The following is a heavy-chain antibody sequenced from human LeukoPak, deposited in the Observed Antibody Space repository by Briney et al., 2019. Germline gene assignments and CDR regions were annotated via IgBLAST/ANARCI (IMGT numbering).Heavy chain of an antibody. CDR3: ARDGTFDN. V-gene: IGHV3-74*01. CDR2: ISGDGTTT. J-gene: IGHJ4*02. CDR1: GFTFRNYW. D-gene: IGHD6-13*01. Sequence: PGRSLRLSCAASGFTFRNYWMHWIRQGPGKELVWVSRISGDGTTTHYADSTQGRFTISRDNAKNTLYLQMNSLRVEDTALYYCARDGTFDNWGQGTLVTVSS.